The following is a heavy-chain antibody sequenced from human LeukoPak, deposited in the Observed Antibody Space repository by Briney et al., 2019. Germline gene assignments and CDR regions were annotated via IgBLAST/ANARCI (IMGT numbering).Heavy chain of an antibody. Sequence: PGGSLRLSCAASGFTFSSYEMNWVRQAPGKGLEWVSYISSSGSTIYDADSVKGRFTISRDNAKNSLYLQMNTLRAEDTAVYYCAREGRGYTSGWPFDYWGQGTLVTVSS. CDR2: ISSSGSTI. CDR1: GFTFSSYE. J-gene: IGHJ4*02. D-gene: IGHD6-19*01. V-gene: IGHV3-48*03. CDR3: AREGRGYTSGWPFDY.